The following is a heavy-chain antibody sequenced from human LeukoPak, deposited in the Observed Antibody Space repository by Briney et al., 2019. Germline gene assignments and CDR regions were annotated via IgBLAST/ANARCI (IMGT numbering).Heavy chain of an antibody. CDR3: ARAVSVDQLLFGIDY. D-gene: IGHD2-2*01. J-gene: IGHJ4*02. Sequence: ASVTVSCKASGYTLTNYYMHWVRQAPGQGLEWMGIINPSGGSTSYAQKFQGRVTMTRDTSTSTVYMELSSLRSEDTAVYYCARAVSVDQLLFGIDYWGQGTLVTVSS. CDR2: INPSGGST. CDR1: GYTLTNYY. V-gene: IGHV1-46*01.